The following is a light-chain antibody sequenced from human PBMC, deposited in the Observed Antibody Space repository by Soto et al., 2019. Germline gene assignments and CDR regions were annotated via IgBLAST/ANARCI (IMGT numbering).Light chain of an antibody. CDR2: GAS. V-gene: IGKV3-20*01. CDR3: QQYAGPPTT. J-gene: IGKJ5*01. Sequence: EIVLTQSPGTLSLSPGERATLSCRANQSVSSSYLAWYQQKPGQAPRVIMYGASRRATGIPDRFSGGGSGTDFTLTISRLEPEDFAVYSCQQYAGPPTTFGQGTRLEIK. CDR1: QSVSSSY.